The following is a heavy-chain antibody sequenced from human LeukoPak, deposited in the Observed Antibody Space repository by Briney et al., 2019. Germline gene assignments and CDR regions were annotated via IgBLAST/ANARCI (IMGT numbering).Heavy chain of an antibody. CDR1: GYTFTSYG. D-gene: IGHD2-21*02. J-gene: IGHJ6*02. CDR2: ISAYNGNT. V-gene: IGHV1-18*01. Sequence: ASVKVSCKASGYTFTSYGISWVRQAPGQGLEWMGWISAYNGNTNYAQKLQGRVTMTTDTSTSTAYMELRSLRSDDTAVYYCARGAVVVVTAIRYYGMDVWGQGTTVTVSS. CDR3: ARGAVVVVTAIRYYGMDV.